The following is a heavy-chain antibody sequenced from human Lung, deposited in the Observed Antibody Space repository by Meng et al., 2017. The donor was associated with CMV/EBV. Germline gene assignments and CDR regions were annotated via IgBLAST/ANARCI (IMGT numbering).Heavy chain of an antibody. D-gene: IGHD3-9*01. CDR2: INHNSGGT. Sequence: MHGVRKAPGKGLEWRGRINHNSGGTNYAQKFQGRVTKTRDTSISTAYMELSRLRSDDTAVYYCARGPRADGYYDILNGYRSPYYFDYWGQGTLVTVSS. CDR3: ARGPRADGYYDILNGYRSPYYFDY. J-gene: IGHJ4*02. V-gene: IGHV1-2*06.